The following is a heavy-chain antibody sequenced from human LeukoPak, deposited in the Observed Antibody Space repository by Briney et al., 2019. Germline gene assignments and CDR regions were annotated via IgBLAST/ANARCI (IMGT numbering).Heavy chain of an antibody. Sequence: GGSLRLSCAASGFTFSSYWMSWVRQAPGKGLEWVSAISGSGGSTYYADSVKGRFTISRDNSKNTLYLQMNSLRAEDTAVYYCAHYLWNLKHNWFDPWGQGTLVTVSS. V-gene: IGHV3-23*01. CDR3: AHYLWNLKHNWFDP. D-gene: IGHD1-7*01. CDR2: ISGSGGST. J-gene: IGHJ5*02. CDR1: GFTFSSYW.